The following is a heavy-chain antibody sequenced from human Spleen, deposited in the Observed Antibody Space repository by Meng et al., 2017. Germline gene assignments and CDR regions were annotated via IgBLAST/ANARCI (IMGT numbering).Heavy chain of an antibody. J-gene: IGHJ1*01. CDR3: ARLRDSSGWPEHFQH. Sequence: GQPVQSGGEVKKPGASVKVSCKPSGYNFPDYWLHWVRRAPGQGLEWMGRIDPKSGDTHYAQRFQGRVTMTGDTSISTAYMELSSLRSDDTAVHYCARLRDSSGWPEHFQHWGQGTLVTVSS. V-gene: IGHV1-2*06. CDR1: GYNFPDYW. CDR2: IDPKSGDT. D-gene: IGHD6-19*01.